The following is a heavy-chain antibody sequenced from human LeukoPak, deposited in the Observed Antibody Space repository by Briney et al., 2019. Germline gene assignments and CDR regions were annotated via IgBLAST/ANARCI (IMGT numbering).Heavy chain of an antibody. J-gene: IGHJ4*02. D-gene: IGHD6-13*01. CDR1: GFPFSSYE. CDR3: ARDSAGNDY. CDR2: ISGSGSTM. Sequence: GGSLRLSCYASGFPFSSYEMTWVRPAPGKGLEWVSYISGSGSTMYYGDSVKGRFAISRDNAKNSLYLQMNSLRAEDTAMYYCARDSAGNDYWGQGTLVTVSS. V-gene: IGHV3-48*03.